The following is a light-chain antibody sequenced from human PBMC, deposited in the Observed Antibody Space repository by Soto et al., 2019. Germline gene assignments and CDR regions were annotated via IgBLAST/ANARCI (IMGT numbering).Light chain of an antibody. V-gene: IGLV2-14*01. Sequence: QSVLTQPASVSGSPGQSITISCTGTSSDVGAYNHVSWYQQHPGKAPKLMIYDVNMRPSGVSNRFSGSKSGNTASLTISGLQAEDEADYYCSSYASSTSVVFGGGTKVTVL. CDR1: SSDVGAYNH. J-gene: IGLJ2*01. CDR2: DVN. CDR3: SSYASSTSVV.